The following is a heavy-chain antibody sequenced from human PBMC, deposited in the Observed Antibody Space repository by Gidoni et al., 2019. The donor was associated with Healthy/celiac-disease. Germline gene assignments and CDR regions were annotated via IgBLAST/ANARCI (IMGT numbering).Heavy chain of an antibody. V-gene: IGHV3-49*05. CDR1: GFTFGDYA. CDR3: TRELGGYYDFSGLGYFDY. J-gene: IGHJ4*02. CDR2: IRSKAYGGTT. D-gene: IGHD3-3*01. Sequence: EVQLVESGGGLVKPGRSLRLSCTASGFTFGDYAMSWFRQAPGKGLEWVGFIRSKAYGGTTEYAASVKGRFTISRDDSKSIAYLQMNSLKTEDTAVYYCTRELGGYYDFSGLGYFDYWGQGTLVTVSS.